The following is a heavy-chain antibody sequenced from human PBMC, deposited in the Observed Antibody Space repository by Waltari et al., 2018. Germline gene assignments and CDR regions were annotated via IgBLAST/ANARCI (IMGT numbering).Heavy chain of an antibody. V-gene: IGHV3-30*02. Sequence: QVQLVESGGGVVQPGGSLRLSCAASGLIFGSHGMHWVRQAPGKGLEWVAFIRYDGHNKYYADSVKGRCTISRDNPKNTLYLQMDSLGPEDTALYYCARGDSSAYLDNWGQGTQVTVSS. CDR3: ARGDSSAYLDN. CDR1: GLIFGSHG. D-gene: IGHD3-22*01. CDR2: IRYDGHNK. J-gene: IGHJ4*02.